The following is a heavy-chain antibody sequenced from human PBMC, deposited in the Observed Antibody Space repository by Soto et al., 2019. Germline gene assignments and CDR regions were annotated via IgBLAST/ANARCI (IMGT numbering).Heavy chain of an antibody. Sequence: QVQLVQSGAEMQQPGASVRVSCKASGGTVSKYAFSWVRQAPGQGLEWLGGTIPMFGTPNYAQKFQGRVAISADEATATVYMELSSLRSEDTAVYFCARPLRDRKYYSGMAVWGQGTTVTVSS. V-gene: IGHV1-69*01. CDR2: TIPMFGTP. CDR3: ARPLRDRKYYSGMAV. CDR1: GGTVSKYA. D-gene: IGHD3-22*01. J-gene: IGHJ6*02.